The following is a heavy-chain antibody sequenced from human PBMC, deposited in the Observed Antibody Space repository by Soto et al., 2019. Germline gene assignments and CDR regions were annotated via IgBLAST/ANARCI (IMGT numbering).Heavy chain of an antibody. D-gene: IGHD6-13*01. Sequence: SETLSLTCTGSGASITTYDWSWIRQPPGKGLEWVGYIQSSGNTSYSPSLKSRVTISRDTSRNQLSLKLSSVPTADTAVYYCARDPENSSTWYFDYGGQGALVTVSS. J-gene: IGHJ4*02. V-gene: IGHV4-59*01. CDR3: ARDPENSSTWYFDY. CDR2: IQSSGNT. CDR1: GASITTYD.